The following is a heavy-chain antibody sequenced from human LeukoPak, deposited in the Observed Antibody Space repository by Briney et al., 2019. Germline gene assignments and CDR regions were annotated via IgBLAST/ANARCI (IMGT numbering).Heavy chain of an antibody. Sequence: PGGSLRLSCAASGFTFSTYWMQWVRQAPGRGLVWVSRINTYGSSTTYADSVKGRFTISRDNAKNTLYLQMNSLRAEDTAVYFCARALGQPYFDYWGQGALVTVSS. CDR2: INTYGSST. CDR3: ARALGQPYFDY. V-gene: IGHV3-74*01. D-gene: IGHD7-27*01. CDR1: GFTFSTYW. J-gene: IGHJ4*02.